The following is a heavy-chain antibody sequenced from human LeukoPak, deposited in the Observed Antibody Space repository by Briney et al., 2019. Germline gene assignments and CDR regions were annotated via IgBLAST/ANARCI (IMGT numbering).Heavy chain of an antibody. Sequence: PGGSLRLSCAASGFTFSSYSMNWVRQAPGKGLEWVSSISSSSSYIYYADSVKGRFTISRDNAKNSLYLQMNSLRAEDTAVYYCARDRTTMVRDYYYYMDVWAKGPRSPSP. D-gene: IGHD3-10*01. CDR2: ISSSSSYI. CDR1: GFTFSSYS. V-gene: IGHV3-21*01. CDR3: ARDRTTMVRDYYYYMDV. J-gene: IGHJ6*03.